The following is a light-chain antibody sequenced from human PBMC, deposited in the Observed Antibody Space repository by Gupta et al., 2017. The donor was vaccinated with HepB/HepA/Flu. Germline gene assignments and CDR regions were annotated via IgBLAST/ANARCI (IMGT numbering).Light chain of an antibody. Sequence: QSALTQPRSVSGSPGQSVAISCTGTSRVVDSYNSVSWYRQHPGKAPQLITYDVTRRPAGVPDRFSGSKAGNTASLTISGLQEEDEADYYGCSDAGDYSWVFGGGTKVTVL. V-gene: IGLV2-11*01. CDR3: CSDAGDYSWV. CDR2: DVT. J-gene: IGLJ3*02. CDR1: SRVVDSYNS.